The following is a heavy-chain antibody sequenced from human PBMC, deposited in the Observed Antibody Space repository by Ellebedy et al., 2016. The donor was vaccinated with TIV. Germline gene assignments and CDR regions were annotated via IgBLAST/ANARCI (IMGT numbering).Heavy chain of an antibody. J-gene: IGHJ6*02. CDR2: INPNSGGT. D-gene: IGHD6-6*01. V-gene: IGHV1-2*04. CDR3: AREKRSPAASIATGYYYYGMDV. Sequence: ASVKVSCXASGYTFTGYYMHWVRQAPGQGLEWMGWINPNSGGTNYAQKFQGWVTMTRDTSISTAYMELSRLRSDDTAVYYCAREKRSPAASIATGYYYYGMDVWGQGTTVTVSS. CDR1: GYTFTGYY.